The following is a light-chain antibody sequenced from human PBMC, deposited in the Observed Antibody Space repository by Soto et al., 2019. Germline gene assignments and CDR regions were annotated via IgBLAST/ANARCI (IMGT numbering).Light chain of an antibody. CDR3: QQYNSWPRST. Sequence: EIVMTQSPATLSVSPGERATLSCRASQSVSSNLAWYQQKPGQAPRLLIYDTSTRATGIPARFSGSGSGTEFTLTISSLQSEDFAVYYCQQYNSWPRSTFGPGTKVDIK. J-gene: IGKJ3*01. V-gene: IGKV3-15*01. CDR2: DTS. CDR1: QSVSSN.